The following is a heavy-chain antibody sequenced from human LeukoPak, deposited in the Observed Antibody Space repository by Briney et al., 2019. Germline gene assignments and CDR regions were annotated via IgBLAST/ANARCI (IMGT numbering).Heavy chain of an antibody. CDR2: INHSGST. Sequence: PSETLSLTCAVYGGSFSGYYWSWIRQPPGKGLEWIGEINHSGSTNYNPSLKSRVTTSVDTSKNQFSLKLSSVTAADTAVYYCARDFFGQQLAFYYYYGMDVWGQGTTVTVSS. CDR3: ARDFFGQQLAFYYYYGMDV. CDR1: GGSFSGYY. V-gene: IGHV4-34*01. J-gene: IGHJ6*02. D-gene: IGHD6-13*01.